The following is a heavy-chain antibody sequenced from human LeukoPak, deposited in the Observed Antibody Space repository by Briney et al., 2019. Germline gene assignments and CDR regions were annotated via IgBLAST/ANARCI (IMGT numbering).Heavy chain of an antibody. J-gene: IGHJ4*02. CDR1: GFTFSNYW. D-gene: IGHD1-26*01. CDR2: IRQDGGEE. Sequence: GGSLRLSCAASGFTFSNYWMSWVRQAPGKGLEWVANIRQDGGEEYYVDSVKGRFTVSRDNAKNSLYLQMNSLRAEDTAVYYCVRSMNGRYGFFDYWGQGILVTVSS. V-gene: IGHV3-7*01. CDR3: VRSMNGRYGFFDY.